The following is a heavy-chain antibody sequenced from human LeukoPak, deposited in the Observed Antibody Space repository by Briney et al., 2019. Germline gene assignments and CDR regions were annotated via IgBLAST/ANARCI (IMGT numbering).Heavy chain of an antibody. J-gene: IGHJ3*02. Sequence: GGSLRLSCAASGFTFGSYAMHWVRQAPGKGLEWVAVISYDGSNKYYADSVKGRFTISRDNSKNTLYLQMNSLRAEDTAVYYCARVTPDAFDIWGQGTMVTVSS. CDR2: ISYDGSNK. V-gene: IGHV3-30-3*01. CDR3: ARVTPDAFDI. CDR1: GFTFGSYA.